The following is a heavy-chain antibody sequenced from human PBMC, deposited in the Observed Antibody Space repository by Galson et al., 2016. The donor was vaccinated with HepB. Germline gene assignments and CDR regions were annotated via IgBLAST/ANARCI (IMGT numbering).Heavy chain of an antibody. CDR3: NILSIGGRPDTYN. V-gene: IGHV3-15*01. Sequence: LRLSCAASGITFSNAWMSWVRQAPGKGLECVGRIKSDTDGGTTDYVAPVKGSFSISRDDSKNTLYLQMNSLKSEDTGVYYCNILSIGGRPDTYNWGQGTLVTVSS. J-gene: IGHJ4*02. CDR2: IKSDTDGGTT. CDR1: GITFSNAW. D-gene: IGHD6-6*01.